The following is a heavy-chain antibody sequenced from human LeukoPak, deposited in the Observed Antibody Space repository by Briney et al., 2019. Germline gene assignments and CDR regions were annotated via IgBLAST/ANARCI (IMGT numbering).Heavy chain of an antibody. V-gene: IGHV4-39*07. CDR3: ATGGSSSWYNYYYYYMDV. CDR2: IYYSGST. J-gene: IGHJ6*03. Sequence: SETLSLTCTVSGGSISSSSYYWGWIRQPPGKGLEWIGSIYYSGSTYYNPSLKSRVTISVDTSKNQFSLKLSSVTAADTAVYYCATGGSSSWYNYYYYYMDVWGKGTTATVSS. CDR1: GGSISSSSYY. D-gene: IGHD6-13*01.